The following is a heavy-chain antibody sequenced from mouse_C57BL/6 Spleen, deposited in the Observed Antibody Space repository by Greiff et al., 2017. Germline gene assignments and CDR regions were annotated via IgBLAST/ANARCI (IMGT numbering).Heavy chain of an antibody. Sequence: EVQLQQSGPELVKPGASVKISCKASGYTFTDYYMNWVKQSHGKSLEWIGDINPNNGGTSYNQKFKGKATLTVDKSSSTAYMELRSLTSEDSAVXYCASSVYGNFAYWGQGTLVTVSA. D-gene: IGHD2-1*01. CDR1: GYTFTDYY. CDR2: INPNNGGT. J-gene: IGHJ3*01. CDR3: ASSVYGNFAY. V-gene: IGHV1-26*01.